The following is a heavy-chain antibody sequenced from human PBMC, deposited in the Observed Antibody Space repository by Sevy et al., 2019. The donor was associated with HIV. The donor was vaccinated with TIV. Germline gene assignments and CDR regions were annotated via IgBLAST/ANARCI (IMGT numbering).Heavy chain of an antibody. CDR3: AREMHFGVVIPQDAFDI. CDR2: ISSSSSTI. V-gene: IGHV3-48*01. Sequence: GGSLRLSCAASGFTFSSYSMYWVRQAPGKGLEWVSYISSSSSTIYYADSVKGRFTISRDNAKNSLYLQMNSLRAEDTAVYYCAREMHFGVVIPQDAFDIWGQGTMVTVSS. J-gene: IGHJ3*02. D-gene: IGHD3-3*01. CDR1: GFTFSSYS.